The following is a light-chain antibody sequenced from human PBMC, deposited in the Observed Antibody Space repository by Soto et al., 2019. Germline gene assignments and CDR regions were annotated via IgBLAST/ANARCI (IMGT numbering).Light chain of an antibody. CDR2: GAS. Sequence: EIVLTQSPATLSLSPGERATLSCRASQSVSNTHLAWYQQKPGQAPRLLIYGASSRATGIPDRFSGSGSGTDFTLTISTLEPDDFAVYYCQLFGSSPLYTFGQGTKLEIK. CDR3: QLFGSSPLYT. CDR1: QSVSNTH. V-gene: IGKV3-20*01. J-gene: IGKJ2*01.